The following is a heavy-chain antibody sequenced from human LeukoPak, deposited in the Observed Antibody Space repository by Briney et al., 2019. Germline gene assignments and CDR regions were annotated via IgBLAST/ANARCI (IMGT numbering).Heavy chain of an antibody. CDR2: INSDGSST. Sequence: PGGSLRLSCAASGFTFSIYWMHWVRQVPGKGLVWVSRINSDGSSTIYAESVKGRFTISRDNAKNTRYLQMNSLRAEDTAVYYCVGYCSFCHPGGFNLWGQGTMVTVSS. J-gene: IGHJ3*01. V-gene: IGHV3-74*01. CDR3: VGYCSFCHPGGFNL. CDR1: GFTFSIYW. D-gene: IGHD2-15*01.